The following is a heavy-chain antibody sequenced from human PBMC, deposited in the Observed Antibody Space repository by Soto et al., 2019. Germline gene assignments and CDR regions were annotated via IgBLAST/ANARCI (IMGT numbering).Heavy chain of an antibody. CDR3: ARERSYYYAMDV. Sequence: QVQLVQSGAEVKKSGSPVKVSCTASGDTFSSYSINWVRQAPGQGLEWMGGVIPIFGKPTYAQKFQGRLTITADKSTSTAYMELTSLRYDATAVYYCARERSYYYAMDVWGQGTTVTVSS. V-gene: IGHV1-69*06. J-gene: IGHJ6*02. CDR2: VIPIFGKP. CDR1: GDTFSSYS.